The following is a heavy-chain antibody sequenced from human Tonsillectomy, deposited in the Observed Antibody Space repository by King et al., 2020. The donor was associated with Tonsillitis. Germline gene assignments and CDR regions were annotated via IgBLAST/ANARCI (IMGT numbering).Heavy chain of an antibody. V-gene: IGHV3-23*04. CDR1: GFTFSSSA. CDR3: AKVVSTAMVYYFDN. D-gene: IGHD5-18*01. J-gene: IGHJ4*01. CDR2: ISGSGGNT. Sequence: VQLVESGGGLVQPGGSLRLSCAASGFTFSSSAMAWVRQAPGKGLEWVSGISGSGGNTYYADSVKGRFTISRDTTKNTLYLQMNILGAEDTALYYCAKVVSTAMVYYFDNWGLGTLVTVSS.